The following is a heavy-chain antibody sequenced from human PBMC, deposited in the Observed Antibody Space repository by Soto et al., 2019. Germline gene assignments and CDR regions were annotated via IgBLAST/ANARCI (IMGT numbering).Heavy chain of an antibody. D-gene: IGHD6-6*01. Sequence: SETLSLTCAVYGGSFIGYYWSWIRQPPGKGLEWIGEINHSGSTNYNPSLKSRVTISVDTSKNQFSLKLSSVTAADTAVYYCASCIAARPGYYYYGMDVWGQGTTVTVSS. CDR1: GGSFIGYY. J-gene: IGHJ6*02. V-gene: IGHV4-34*01. CDR2: INHSGST. CDR3: ASCIAARPGYYYYGMDV.